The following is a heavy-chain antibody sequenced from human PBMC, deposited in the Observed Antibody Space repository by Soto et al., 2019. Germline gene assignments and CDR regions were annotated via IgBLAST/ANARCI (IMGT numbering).Heavy chain of an antibody. CDR3: AKVQGYRYGYRGYYGMDV. CDR2: ISGSGGST. D-gene: IGHD5-18*01. Sequence: EVQLLESGGGLVQPGGSLRLSCAASGFTFSSYAMSWVRQAPGKGLEWVSAISGSGGSTYYADSVKGRFTISRDNSKNTLYLRMNSLRAEETAVYYCAKVQGYRYGYRGYYGMDVWGQGTTVTVSS. J-gene: IGHJ6*02. V-gene: IGHV3-23*01. CDR1: GFTFSSYA.